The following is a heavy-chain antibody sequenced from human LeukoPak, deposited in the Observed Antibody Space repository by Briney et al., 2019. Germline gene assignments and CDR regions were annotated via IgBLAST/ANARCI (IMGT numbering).Heavy chain of an antibody. J-gene: IGHJ4*02. CDR2: INHSGST. D-gene: IGHD4-23*01. Sequence: SETLSLTCAVYGGSFSGYYWSWIRQPPGKGLEWIGEINHSGSTNYNPSLKSRVTISVDTSKNQFSLKLSSVTAADTAVYYCASHYGGPTSGRFWGQGTLVTVPS. CDR1: GGSFSGYY. V-gene: IGHV4-34*01. CDR3: ASHYGGPTSGRF.